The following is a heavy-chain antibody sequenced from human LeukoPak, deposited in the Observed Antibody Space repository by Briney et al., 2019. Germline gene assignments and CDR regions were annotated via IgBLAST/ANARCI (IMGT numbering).Heavy chain of an antibody. J-gene: IGHJ4*02. CDR3: ARQRYSGCYSLIIDF. Sequence: SETLSLTCTVSGGSISSSRYYWGWIRQPPGKGLEWIGSIYYSGSTYHNPSRKPRVAIIVDTPNNQYSLTLGSVTAADTAVYYCARQRYSGCYSLIIDFGGQGTLVTVSS. CDR2: IYYSGST. D-gene: IGHD1-26*01. CDR1: GGSISSSRYY. V-gene: IGHV4-39*01.